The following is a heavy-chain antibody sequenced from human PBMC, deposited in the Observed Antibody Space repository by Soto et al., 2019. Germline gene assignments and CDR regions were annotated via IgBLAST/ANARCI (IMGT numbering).Heavy chain of an antibody. V-gene: IGHV3-33*01. CDR2: IWYDGSNK. CDR1: GFTFSSYG. D-gene: IGHD3-16*01. Sequence: GGSLRLSCAASGFTFSSYGMHWVRQAPGKGLEWVAVIWYDGSNKYYADSVKGRFTISRDNSKNTLYLQMNSLRAEDTAVYYCARDTPRGDGVDAFDIWGQGTMVTVSS. J-gene: IGHJ3*02. CDR3: ARDTPRGDGVDAFDI.